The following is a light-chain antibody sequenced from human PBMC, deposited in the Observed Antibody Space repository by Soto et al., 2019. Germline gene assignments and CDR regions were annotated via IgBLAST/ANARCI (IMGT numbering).Light chain of an antibody. CDR2: GAS. CDR3: QQPNSFPLT. V-gene: IGKV1-12*01. CDR1: QDISSW. J-gene: IGKJ4*01. Sequence: DIQMTQSPSSVAASVGDRVTITCRASQDISSWLAWFQQKPGKAPKLLIYGASTLPSGVPSRFSGSGSVTDFTLTISSLQPEDFATYYCQQPNSFPLTFGGGTKVDIK.